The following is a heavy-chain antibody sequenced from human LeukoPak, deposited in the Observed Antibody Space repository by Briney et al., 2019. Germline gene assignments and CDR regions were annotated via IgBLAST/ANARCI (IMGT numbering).Heavy chain of an antibody. J-gene: IGHJ3*02. CDR1: GGTFSSYA. Sequence: SVKVSCKASGGTFSSYAISWVRQAPGQGLEWMGGIIPIFGTANYAQKFQGRVTITADESTSTAYMELSSLRSEDTAVYYCARVTSYDSTPLGAFDIWGQGTMVTVSS. D-gene: IGHD3-22*01. CDR3: ARVTSYDSTPLGAFDI. CDR2: IIPIFGTA. V-gene: IGHV1-69*13.